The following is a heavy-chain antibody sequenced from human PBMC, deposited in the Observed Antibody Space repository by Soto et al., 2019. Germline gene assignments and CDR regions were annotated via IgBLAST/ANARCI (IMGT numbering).Heavy chain of an antibody. Sequence: PSETLSLTCTVSGGSISSSSYYWCWIRQPPGKGLEWIGSIYYSGSTYYNPSLKSRVTISVDTSKNQFSLKLSSVTAADTAVYYCARLLVTSATPFDYWGQGTLVTVST. V-gene: IGHV4-39*01. J-gene: IGHJ4*02. CDR3: ARLLVTSATPFDY. CDR1: GGSISSSSYY. D-gene: IGHD2-15*01. CDR2: IYYSGST.